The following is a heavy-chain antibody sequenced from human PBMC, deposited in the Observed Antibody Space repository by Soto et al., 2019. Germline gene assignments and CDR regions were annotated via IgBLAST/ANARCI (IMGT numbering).Heavy chain of an antibody. V-gene: IGHV3-33*01. CDR1: GFTFSSYG. J-gene: IGHJ4*02. CDR3: ARDIYSSSCPDY. CDR2: IWYDGSNK. D-gene: IGHD6-13*01. Sequence: SLSCAASGFTFSSYGMHWVRQAPGKGLEWVAVIWYDGSNKYYADSVKGRFTISRDNSKKTLYLQMNSLRAEDTAVYYCARDIYSSSCPDYWGQGTLVTVSS.